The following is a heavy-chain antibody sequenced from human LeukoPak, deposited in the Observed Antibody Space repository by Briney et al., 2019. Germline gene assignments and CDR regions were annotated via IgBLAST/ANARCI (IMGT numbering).Heavy chain of an antibody. D-gene: IGHD6-13*01. J-gene: IGHJ4*02. CDR2: IRYDGSNK. Sequence: GGSLRLSCAASGFTISSYGMHWVRQAPGKGLEWVAFIRYDGSNKYYADSVKGRFSISRDNSKNTLYLQMNTLTPEDTAVYYCAKDLTAAAGLFDYWGQGTLVTVSS. CDR1: GFTISSYG. V-gene: IGHV3-30*02. CDR3: AKDLTAAAGLFDY.